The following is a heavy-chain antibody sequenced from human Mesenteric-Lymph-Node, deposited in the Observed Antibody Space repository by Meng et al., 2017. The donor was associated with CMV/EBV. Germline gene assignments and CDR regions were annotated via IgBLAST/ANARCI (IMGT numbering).Heavy chain of an antibody. Sequence: GESLKISCAASGFTFSSYAMHWVRQAPGKGLEWVAVISYDGSNKYYADSVKGRFTISRDNSKNTLYLQMNSLRAEDTAAYYCARIDSSGYYDYFDYWGQGTLVTVSS. CDR2: ISYDGSNK. D-gene: IGHD3-22*01. CDR1: GFTFSSYA. CDR3: ARIDSSGYYDYFDY. J-gene: IGHJ4*02. V-gene: IGHV3-30-3*01.